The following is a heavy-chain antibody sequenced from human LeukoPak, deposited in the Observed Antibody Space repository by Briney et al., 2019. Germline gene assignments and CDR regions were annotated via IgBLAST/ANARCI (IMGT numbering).Heavy chain of an antibody. CDR3: ARFGYYDSSGTDAFDL. D-gene: IGHD3-22*01. J-gene: IGHJ3*01. CDR1: GGSISSYS. CDR2: IYYSGST. V-gene: IGHV4-59*01. Sequence: SETLSLTCTVSGGSISSYSWSWIRQPPGKGLEWIGYIYYSGSTNYNPSLKSRVTIPVDTSKNQFSLKLTSVTAADTAVYYCARFGYYDSSGTDAFDLWGQGTLVTVSS.